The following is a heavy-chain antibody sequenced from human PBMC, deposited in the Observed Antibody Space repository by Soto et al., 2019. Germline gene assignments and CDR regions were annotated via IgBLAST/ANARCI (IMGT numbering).Heavy chain of an antibody. Sequence: GASVKVCCKASGDTFTSYGISWVRQAPGQGLEWMGWISAYNGNTNYAQKLQGRVSMTTDTSTSTAYMELRSLRSDDTAVYYCARALGDIVVVPAATHNWFDPWGQGTLVTVSS. CDR1: GDTFTSYG. CDR2: ISAYNGNT. CDR3: ARALGDIVVVPAATHNWFDP. D-gene: IGHD2-2*01. J-gene: IGHJ5*02. V-gene: IGHV1-18*04.